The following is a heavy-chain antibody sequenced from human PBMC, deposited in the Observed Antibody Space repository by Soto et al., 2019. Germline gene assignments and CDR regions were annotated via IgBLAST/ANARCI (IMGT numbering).Heavy chain of an antibody. J-gene: IGHJ4*02. CDR2: LSASADGT. Sequence: PARSLRLSCPASGFTFNTYAETWVRQPPAQGLDWVSGLSASADGTYYADSGQGRFFISRDKSKNTLYLQMNSLRVEDTAVYYCAKDDRIWDYYDSSGYYARFDYWGQGT. CDR1: GFTFNTYA. CDR3: AKDDRIWDYYDSSGYYARFDY. V-gene: IGHV3-23*01. D-gene: IGHD3-22*01.